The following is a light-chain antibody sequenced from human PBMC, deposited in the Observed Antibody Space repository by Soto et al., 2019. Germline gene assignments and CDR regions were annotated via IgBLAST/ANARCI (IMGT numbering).Light chain of an antibody. CDR2: DKN. Sequence: QSVLTQPPSVSEAPGQKVIISCSGSSSNIGSNYVSWYQQLPGTAPKLLIYDKNERPSGIPDRFSASKSGTSATLGITGLQTGDEADYYCGAWDHSLNVGVFGGGTKLTVL. V-gene: IGLV1-51*01. J-gene: IGLJ3*02. CDR1: SSNIGSNY. CDR3: GAWDHSLNVGV.